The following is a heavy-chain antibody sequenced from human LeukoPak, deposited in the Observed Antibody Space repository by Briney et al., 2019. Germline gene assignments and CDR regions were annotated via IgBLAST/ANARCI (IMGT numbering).Heavy chain of an antibody. D-gene: IGHD3-22*01. CDR3: AREDYYDSSGYYWYFDL. CDR2: IYTSGST. CDR1: GGSISSGRYY. J-gene: IGHJ2*01. V-gene: IGHV4-61*02. Sequence: SETLSLTCTVSGGSISSGRYYWSWIRQPAGKGLEWIGRIYTSGSTNYNPSLKRRVTISVDTSKNQFSLKLSSVTAADTAVYYCAREDYYDSSGYYWYFDLWGRGTLVTVSS.